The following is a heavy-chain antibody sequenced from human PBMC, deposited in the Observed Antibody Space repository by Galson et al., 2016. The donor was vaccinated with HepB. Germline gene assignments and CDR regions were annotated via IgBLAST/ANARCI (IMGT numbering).Heavy chain of an antibody. D-gene: IGHD3-10*01. V-gene: IGHV3-33*01. CDR3: TRDGFGGTNDAFDI. CDR2: IWYNERPI. CDR1: GIRFNAYGG. J-gene: IGHJ3*02. Sequence: SLRLSCAASGIRFNAYGGTHWVRQAPGKGLEWVAVIWYNERPIHYAASVPGRFPISPAASTPTVYLEMNSLRDEDTAVYYCTRDGFGGTNDAFDIWGQGTFVAVSS.